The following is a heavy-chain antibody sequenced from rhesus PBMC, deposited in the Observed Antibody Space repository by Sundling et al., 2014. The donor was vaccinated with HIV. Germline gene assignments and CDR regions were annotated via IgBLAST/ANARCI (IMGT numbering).Heavy chain of an antibody. CDR2: IYWDDDK. Sequence: QVTLKESGPALVKPTQTLTLTCTFSGFSLSTTGMGVGWIRQPPGKTLEWLTHIYWDDDKGYNTSLENRVTISKDTSKNQVFLTMTNMDPMDTATYYCARILIIGTDEGAFDFWGQGLSVIVSS. CDR1: GFSLSTTGMG. CDR3: ARILIIGTDEGAFDF. V-gene: IGHV2-174*02. J-gene: IGHJ3*01. D-gene: IGHD3-3*01.